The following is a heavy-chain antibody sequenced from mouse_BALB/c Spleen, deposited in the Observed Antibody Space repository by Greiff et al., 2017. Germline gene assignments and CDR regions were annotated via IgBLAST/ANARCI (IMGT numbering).Heavy chain of an antibody. Sequence: VQLQQSGPELVRPGVSVKISCKGSGYTLTDYAMHWVQQSHAKSLEWIGVISTYSGNTNYNQKFKGKATMTVDKSSSTAYMELARLTSEASAIYYCARRADYYGYYYAMDYWGQGTSVTVSS. J-gene: IGHJ4*01. CDR3: ARRADYYGYYYAMDY. V-gene: IGHV1-67*01. CDR1: GYTLTDYA. D-gene: IGHD1-1*01. CDR2: ISTYSGNT.